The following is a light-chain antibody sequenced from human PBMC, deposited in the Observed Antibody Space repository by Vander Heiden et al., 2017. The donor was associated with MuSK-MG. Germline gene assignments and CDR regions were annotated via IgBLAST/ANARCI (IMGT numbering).Light chain of an antibody. CDR1: VLGRKY. Sequence: YELTQPSSVSVSPGQTARITCPVDVLGRKYARWFQQKPGQAPLLWSYKDSERPSGSPERFSGSSSGTTITLTISGAQVEDEAEYYCYCATDNYLGLFGGGTKLTVL. J-gene: IGLJ2*01. CDR3: YCATDNYLGL. V-gene: IGLV3-27*01. CDR2: KDS.